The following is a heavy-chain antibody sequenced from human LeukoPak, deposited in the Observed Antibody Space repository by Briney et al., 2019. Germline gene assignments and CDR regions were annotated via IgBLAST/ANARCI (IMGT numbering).Heavy chain of an antibody. CDR2: IYYSGST. CDR1: GGSISSYY. CDR3: ARGISSGWHYWYFDL. J-gene: IGHJ2*01. V-gene: IGHV4-59*13. Sequence: SETLSLTCTVSGGSISSYYWSWIRQPPGEGLEWIGYIYYSGSTNYNPSLKSRVTISVDTSKNQFSLKLSSVTAADTAVYYCARGISSGWHYWYFDLWGRGTLVTVSS. D-gene: IGHD6-19*01.